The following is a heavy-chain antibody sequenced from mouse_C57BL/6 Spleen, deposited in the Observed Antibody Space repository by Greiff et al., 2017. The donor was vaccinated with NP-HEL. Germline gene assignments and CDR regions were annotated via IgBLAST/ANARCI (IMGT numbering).Heavy chain of an antibody. CDR1: GYTFTSYD. D-gene: IGHD3-2*02. CDR2: IYPNSGST. J-gene: IGHJ2*01. CDR3: ARGQLRLQRSFDY. V-gene: IGHV1-85*01. Sequence: QVQLQQSGPELVKPGASVKLSCKASGYTFTSYDINWVKQRPGQGLEWIGWIYPNSGSTNYNEKFKSKATLTVDKSSSTAYMQLSSLTSEDSAVYYCARGQLRLQRSFDYWGQGTTLTVSS.